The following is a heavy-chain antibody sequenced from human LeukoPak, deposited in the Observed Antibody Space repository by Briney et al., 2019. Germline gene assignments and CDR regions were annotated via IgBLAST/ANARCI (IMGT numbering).Heavy chain of an antibody. J-gene: IGHJ4*02. V-gene: IGHV1-8*01. CDR2: MNPNSGNT. CDR3: ARGLYPAPVRPGRKVTTLGY. Sequence: GASVKVSCKASGYTFTSYDINWVRQATGQGLEWMGWMNPNSGNTGYAQKFQGRVTMTRNTSISTAYMELSSLRSEDTAVYYCARGLYPAPVRPGRKVTTLGYWGQGTLVTVSS. CDR1: GYTFTSYD. D-gene: IGHD4-17*01.